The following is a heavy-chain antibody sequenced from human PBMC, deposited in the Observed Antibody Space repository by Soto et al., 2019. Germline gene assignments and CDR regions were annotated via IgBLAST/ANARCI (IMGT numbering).Heavy chain of an antibody. Sequence: EVQLVESGGGLVQPGGSLRLSCAASGFTFSDHYMDWVRQAPGKGLEWVGRTRNKANSYTTEYAASVKGRFTISRDDSKNSLYLQMNSLKTEDTAVYYCARGTAMLYYYYYYYMDVWGKGTTVTVSS. CDR3: ARGTAMLYYYYYYYMDV. J-gene: IGHJ6*03. CDR1: GFTFSDHY. CDR2: TRNKANSYTT. D-gene: IGHD5-18*01. V-gene: IGHV3-72*01.